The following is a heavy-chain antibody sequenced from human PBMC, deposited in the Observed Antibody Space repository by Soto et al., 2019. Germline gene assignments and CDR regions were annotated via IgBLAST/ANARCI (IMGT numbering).Heavy chain of an antibody. CDR1: GFTFSSYG. V-gene: IGHV3-30*18. Sequence: GGSLRLSXAASGFTFSSYGMHWVRQAPGKGLEWVAVISYDGSNKYYADSVKGRFTISRDNSKNTLYLQMNSLRAEDTAVHYCAKDPGIAAAGTRYFQHWGQGTLVTVSS. CDR2: ISYDGSNK. J-gene: IGHJ1*01. D-gene: IGHD6-13*01. CDR3: AKDPGIAAAGTRYFQH.